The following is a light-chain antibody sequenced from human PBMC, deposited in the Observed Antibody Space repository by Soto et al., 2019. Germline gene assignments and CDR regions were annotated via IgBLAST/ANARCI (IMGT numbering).Light chain of an antibody. CDR3: QSYDSRLSVV. CDR1: SSDIGAGYD. Sequence: QSVLTQPPSVSGAPGQRVTISCAGSSSDIGAGYDVHWYQQLPGTAPKLLIYGVSNRPSGVPDRFSGSRSGTSASLAITGLQAEDEADYYCQSYDSRLSVVFGGGTKLTVI. V-gene: IGLV1-40*01. CDR2: GVS. J-gene: IGLJ2*01.